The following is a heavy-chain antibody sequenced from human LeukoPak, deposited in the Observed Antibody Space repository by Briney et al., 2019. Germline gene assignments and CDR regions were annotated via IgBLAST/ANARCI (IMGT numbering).Heavy chain of an antibody. V-gene: IGHV3-11*04. Sequence: PGGSLRLSCAASGFTFSDYYMSWIRQAPGKGLEWVSYISCSGSTIYYADSVKGRFTISRDNAKNSLYLQMNSLRAEDTAVYYCARVLTLSTSPTYVWFDPWGQGTLVTVSS. D-gene: IGHD6-6*01. CDR2: ISCSGSTI. CDR1: GFTFSDYY. CDR3: ARVLTLSTSPTYVWFDP. J-gene: IGHJ5*02.